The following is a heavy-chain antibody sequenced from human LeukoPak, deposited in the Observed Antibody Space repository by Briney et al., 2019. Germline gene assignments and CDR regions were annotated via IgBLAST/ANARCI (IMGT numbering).Heavy chain of an antibody. J-gene: IGHJ3*02. CDR1: GGTFSSYA. CDR2: IIPIFGTA. CDR3: ARDLRLAHAFDI. Sequence: ASVKVSCKASGGTFSSYAISWVRQAPGQGLEWMGGIIPIFGTANYAQKFQGRVTITTDESTSRAYMELSSLRSEDTAVYYCARDLRLAHAFDIWGQGTMVTVSS. V-gene: IGHV1-69*05. D-gene: IGHD6-19*01.